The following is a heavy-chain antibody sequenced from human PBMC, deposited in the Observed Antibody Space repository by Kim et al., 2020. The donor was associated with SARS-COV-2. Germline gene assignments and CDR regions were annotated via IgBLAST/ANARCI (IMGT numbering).Heavy chain of an antibody. Sequence: GGSLRLSCAASGFTFSNAWMSWVRQAPGKGLEWVGRIKSKTDGGTTDYAAPVKGRFTISRDDSKNTLYLQMNSLKTEDTAVYYCTTDTKTAGYSRGWFLPYYYFYGMDVWGQEPTVTVSS. D-gene: IGHD6-19*01. CDR1: GFTFSNAW. V-gene: IGHV3-15*01. CDR2: IKSKTDGGTT. J-gene: IGHJ6*02. CDR3: TTDTKTAGYSRGWFLPYYYFYGMDV.